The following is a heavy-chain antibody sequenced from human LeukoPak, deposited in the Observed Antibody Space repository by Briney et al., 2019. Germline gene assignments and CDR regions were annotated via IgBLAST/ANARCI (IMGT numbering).Heavy chain of an antibody. D-gene: IGHD1/OR15-1a*01. CDR1: AGSISSDY. V-gene: IGHV4-59*01. CDR2: VYDSGST. Sequence: LETLSLICTVSAGSISSDYWSWIRQPPGKGLEWLGYVYDSGSTNYNPSLKSRLTISVDTSKHQFSLGLSSVTAADTAVYYCAGGPNNYYFDYWGQGTLVTVSS. J-gene: IGHJ4*02. CDR3: AGGPNNYYFDY.